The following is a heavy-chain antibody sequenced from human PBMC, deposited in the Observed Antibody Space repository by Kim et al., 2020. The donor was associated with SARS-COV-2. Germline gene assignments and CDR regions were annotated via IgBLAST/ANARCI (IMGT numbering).Heavy chain of an antibody. D-gene: IGHD1-26*01. CDR3: ARGNPDYSGSYTPPYV. J-gene: IGHJ6*01. CDR1: GGSISSSSYY. CDR2: IYYSGST. V-gene: IGHV4-39*07. Sequence: SETLSLTCTVSGGSISSSSYYWGWIRQPPGKGLEWIGSIYYSGSTYYNPSLKSRVTISVDTTKNQFSLKLSPVTAADTAEYYCARGNPDYSGSYTPPYV.